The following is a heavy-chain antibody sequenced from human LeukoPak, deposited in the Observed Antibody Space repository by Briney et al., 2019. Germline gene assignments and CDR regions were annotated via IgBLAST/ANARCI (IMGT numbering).Heavy chain of an antibody. V-gene: IGHV3-21*01. CDR3: ARDSLTTTVVPFDY. CDR2: ISSSSSYI. CDR1: GFTFSSYS. Sequence: PGGSLRLSCAASGFTFSSYSMNWVRQAPGKGLEWVSSISSSSSYIYYADSMKGRFTISRDNAKNSLYLQMNSLRAEDTAVYYCARDSLTTTVVPFDYWGQGTLVTVSS. J-gene: IGHJ4*02. D-gene: IGHD4-23*01.